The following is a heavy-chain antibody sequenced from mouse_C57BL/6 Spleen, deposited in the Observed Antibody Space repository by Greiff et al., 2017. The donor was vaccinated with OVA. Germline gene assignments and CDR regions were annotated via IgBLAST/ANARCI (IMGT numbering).Heavy chain of an antibody. CDR2: INPNNGGT. CDR3: AREVTTVVATSKYWYFDV. Sequence: EVQLQQSGPELVKPGASVKIPCKASGYTFTDYDMDWVKQSHGKSLEWIGDINPNNGGTIYNQKFKGKATLTVDKSSSTAYMELRSLTSEDTAVYYRAREVTTVVATSKYWYFDVWGTGTTVTVSS. J-gene: IGHJ1*03. CDR1: GYTFTDYD. D-gene: IGHD1-1*01. V-gene: IGHV1-18*01.